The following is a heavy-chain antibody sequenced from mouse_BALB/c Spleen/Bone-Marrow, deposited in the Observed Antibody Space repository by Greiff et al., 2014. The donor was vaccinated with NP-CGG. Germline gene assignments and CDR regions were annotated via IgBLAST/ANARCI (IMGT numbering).Heavy chain of an antibody. D-gene: IGHD1-2*01. V-gene: IGHV7-3*02. CDR1: GFTFTDYY. CDR3: ARDRTTATLYWYFDV. J-gene: IGHJ1*01. CDR2: IRNKANGYTT. Sequence: EVQRVESGGGLVQPGGSLRLSCATSGFTFTDYYMSWVRQPPGKALEWLGFIRNKANGYTTEYSASVKGRFTISRDNSQSIPYLQMNTLRAEDSATYYCARDRTTATLYWYFDVWGAGTTVTVSS.